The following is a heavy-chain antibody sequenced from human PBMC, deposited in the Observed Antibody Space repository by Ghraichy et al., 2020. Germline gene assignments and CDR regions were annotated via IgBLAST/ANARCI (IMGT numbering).Heavy chain of an antibody. D-gene: IGHD2-2*01. CDR3: ARQIVVVPPYGMDV. CDR2: IYYSGST. Sequence: SETLSLTCTVSGGSISSGDYYWSWIRQPPGKGLEWIGYIYYSGSTYYNPSLKSRVTISVDTSKNQFSLKLSSVTAADTAVYYCARQIVVVPPYGMDVWGQGTTVTVSS. J-gene: IGHJ6*02. V-gene: IGHV4-30-4*01. CDR1: GGSISSGDYY.